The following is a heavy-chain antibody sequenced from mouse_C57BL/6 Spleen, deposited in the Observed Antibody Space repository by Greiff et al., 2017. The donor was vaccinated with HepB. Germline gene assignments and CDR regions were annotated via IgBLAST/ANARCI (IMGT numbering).Heavy chain of an antibody. Sequence: EVQGVESGPELVKPGASVKISCKASGYSFTGYYMNWVKQSPEKSLEWIGEINPSTGGTTYNQKFKAKATLTVDKSSSTAYMQLKSLTSEDSAVYYCARGNWDAYYFDYWGQGTTLTVSS. J-gene: IGHJ2*01. CDR1: GYSFTGYY. D-gene: IGHD4-1*01. CDR3: ARGNWDAYYFDY. V-gene: IGHV1-42*01. CDR2: INPSTGGT.